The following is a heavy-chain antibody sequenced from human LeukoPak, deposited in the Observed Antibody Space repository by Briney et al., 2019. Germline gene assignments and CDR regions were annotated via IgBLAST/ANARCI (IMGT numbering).Heavy chain of an antibody. J-gene: IGHJ4*02. CDR1: GGSITSSSYY. CDR2: AYYSGST. Sequence: SETLSLTCTVSGGSITSSSYYWGWIRQPPGKGLEWIGSAYYSGSTYYNPSLKSRAIISGDTSKNQFSLKMTSVTAADTAMYYCASFGYCSGGSCYPPGYWGQGTLVIVSS. D-gene: IGHD2-15*01. V-gene: IGHV4-39*01. CDR3: ASFGYCSGGSCYPPGY.